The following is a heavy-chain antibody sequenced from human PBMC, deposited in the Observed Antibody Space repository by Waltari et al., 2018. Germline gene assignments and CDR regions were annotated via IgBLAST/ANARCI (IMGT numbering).Heavy chain of an antibody. Sequence: QVQLRESGPRLVKPSETLSLTCTVSGGSISGYYWSWLRQPPGKGLEWIGYIHYGGTTLYNPSLESRVTISVDTSKDQFSLRLRSVTATDTAVYYCARHDVVPVLRRGFDPWGQGTLVIVSS. CDR3: ARHDVVPVLRRGFDP. V-gene: IGHV4-59*08. D-gene: IGHD2-2*01. CDR1: GGSISGYY. J-gene: IGHJ5*02. CDR2: IHYGGTT.